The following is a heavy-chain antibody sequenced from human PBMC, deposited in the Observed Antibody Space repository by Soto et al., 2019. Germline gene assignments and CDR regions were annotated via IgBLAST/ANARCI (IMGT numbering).Heavy chain of an antibody. CDR2: ITTDKGKT. V-gene: IGHV1-18*01. J-gene: IGHJ4*02. CDR3: ATRSPAFDY. CDR1: GYTFTSYG. Sequence: QVQLVQSGPEVKKPGASVKVSCKTSGYTFTSYGISWVRKAPGQGLEWMGWITTDKGKTTYAQKFQGRITMTTDTSTSTAYMELSSLRSDDPAVYYCATRSPAFDYWGQGTLVAVSS.